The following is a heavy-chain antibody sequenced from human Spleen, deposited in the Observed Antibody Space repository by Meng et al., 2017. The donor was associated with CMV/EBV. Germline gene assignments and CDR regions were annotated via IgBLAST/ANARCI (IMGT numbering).Heavy chain of an antibody. Sequence: GESLKISCAASGFTFSSYSMNWVRQAPGKGLEWVSPITATSGSTYYTDSVKGRFTVSRDNSKNTLYLQMNSLRAEDTAVYYCAKAYSSSWYREYYDYWGQGTLVTVSS. D-gene: IGHD6-13*01. J-gene: IGHJ4*02. CDR2: ITATSGST. CDR1: GFTFSSYS. CDR3: AKAYSSSWYREYYDY. V-gene: IGHV3-23*01.